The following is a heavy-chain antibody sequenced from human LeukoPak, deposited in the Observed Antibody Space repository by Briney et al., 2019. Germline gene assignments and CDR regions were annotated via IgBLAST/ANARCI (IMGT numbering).Heavy chain of an antibody. CDR1: GFTFSTYW. Sequence: GGSLRLSCAASGFTFSTYWMSWVRQASGKGLKWVANIKKDGSEKYYVHSVKGRFTISRDNAKNSLYLQMNSLRADDTAVYYCARDGDGANGKKAGTFDYWGQGTQVIVSS. J-gene: IGHJ4*02. V-gene: IGHV3-7*03. CDR3: ARDGDGANGKKAGTFDY. D-gene: IGHD7-27*01. CDR2: IKKDGSEK.